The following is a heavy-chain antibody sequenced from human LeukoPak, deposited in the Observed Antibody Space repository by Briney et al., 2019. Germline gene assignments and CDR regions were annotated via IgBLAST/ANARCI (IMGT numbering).Heavy chain of an antibody. CDR1: GYTFISYY. CDR2: INPSGGST. D-gene: IGHD3-10*01. Sequence: ASVKVSCKASGYTFISYYMHWVRQAPGQGLEWMGIINPSGGSTSYAQKFQGRVTITADESTSTAYMELSSLRSEDTAVYYCARVLAWGYGSRSYRLDYWGQGTLVTVSS. V-gene: IGHV1-46*01. CDR3: ARVLAWGYGSRSYRLDY. J-gene: IGHJ4*02.